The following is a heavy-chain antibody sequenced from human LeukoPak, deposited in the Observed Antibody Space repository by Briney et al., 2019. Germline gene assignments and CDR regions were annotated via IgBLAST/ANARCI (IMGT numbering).Heavy chain of an antibody. CDR1: GGYFCGYY. D-gene: IGHD3-22*01. Sequence: SEALSLICSVYGGYFCGYYWTWIRQTPEEGPEGYGEMISSGSSNYNPSHKSRVTISVDTSMIPFSLELSSVTAADTAVYYCARGRQDVNMIVVVMTAVSYYLDVWGKGTTVTVS. CDR2: MISSGSS. J-gene: IGHJ6*03. V-gene: IGHV4-34*12. CDR3: ARGRQDVNMIVVVMTAVSYYLDV.